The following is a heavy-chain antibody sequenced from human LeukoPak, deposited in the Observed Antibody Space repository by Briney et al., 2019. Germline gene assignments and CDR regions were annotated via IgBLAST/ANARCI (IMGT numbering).Heavy chain of an antibody. CDR2: ISAYNGNT. CDR1: GYTFINYG. V-gene: IGHV1-18*01. Sequence: ASVKVSCKASGYTFINYGINWVRQAPGQGLEWMGWISAYNGNTNYAQSLQGRVTMTTDTSTSTVYMEMRSLTSDDTAVYYCARDLDQYNGRFGGFGHDLRGQGTLVTVSS. CDR3: ARDLDQYNGRFGGFGHDL. D-gene: IGHD3-10*01. J-gene: IGHJ5*02.